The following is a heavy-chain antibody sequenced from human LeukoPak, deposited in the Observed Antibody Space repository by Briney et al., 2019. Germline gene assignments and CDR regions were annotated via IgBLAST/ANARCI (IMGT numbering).Heavy chain of an antibody. D-gene: IGHD1-26*01. CDR1: GFSFSNYG. J-gene: IGHJ5*02. Sequence: GGSLRLSCVASGFSFSNYGTHWVRQAPGKGLEWVTFMQYDGSVEFYADSVKGRFTISRDNSKNTLYLQMNSLRAEDTAVYYCAKDPWELRPYNWFDPWGQGTLVTVSS. CDR3: AKDPWELRPYNWFDP. CDR2: MQYDGSVE. V-gene: IGHV3-30*02.